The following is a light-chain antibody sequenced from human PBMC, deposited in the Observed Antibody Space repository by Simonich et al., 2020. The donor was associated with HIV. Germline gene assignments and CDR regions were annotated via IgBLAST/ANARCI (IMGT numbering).Light chain of an antibody. CDR1: QSVTNT. CDR2: GAA. V-gene: IGKV3-15*01. CDR3: QQRRNWPPIT. Sequence: EIVMTQSPATLSVSPGERATFSCRASQSVTNTLAWSQQKPGQAPRLLIYGAATRATGIPVRFSGSGSGTEFTLTISSLQSEDFAVYYCQQRRNWPPITFGQGTRLEIK. J-gene: IGKJ5*01.